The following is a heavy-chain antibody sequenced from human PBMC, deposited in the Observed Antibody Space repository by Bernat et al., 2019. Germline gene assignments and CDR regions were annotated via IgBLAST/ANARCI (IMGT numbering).Heavy chain of an antibody. V-gene: IGHV3-23*01. CDR3: AKALGYGSGSYWTLIFDY. Sequence: EVQLLESGGGLVQPGGSLRLSCAASGFTCSSYAMSWVRQAPGKGLEWVSVISGSGGSTYYADYVKGRFTISRDNSKNTLNLQMNSLRDEDTAVYYCAKALGYGSGSYWTLIFDYWGQGTMVTVSS. CDR2: ISGSGGST. J-gene: IGHJ4*02. D-gene: IGHD3-10*01. CDR1: GFTCSSYA.